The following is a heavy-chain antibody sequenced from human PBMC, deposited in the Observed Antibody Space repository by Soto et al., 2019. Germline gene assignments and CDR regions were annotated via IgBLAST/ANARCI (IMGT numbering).Heavy chain of an antibody. CDR2: IYSSGST. CDR1: GGSISNYY. V-gene: IGHV4-59*01. J-gene: IGHJ4*02. Sequence: SETLSLTCTVSGGSISNYYWNWIRQSPGKGLEWIGYIYSSGSTHYNPSLQNRVTISIDTSKNQVSLNVNSVTAADTAVYYCARDYPHSYGVYYFDYWGQGTPVT. CDR3: ARDYPHSYGVYYFDY. D-gene: IGHD5-18*01.